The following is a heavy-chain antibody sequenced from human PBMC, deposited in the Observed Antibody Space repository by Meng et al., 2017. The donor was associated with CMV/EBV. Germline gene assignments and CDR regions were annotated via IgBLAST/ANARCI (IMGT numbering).Heavy chain of an antibody. Sequence: GGSLRLSWAASGFTFSSYAMSWVRQAPGKGLEWVSVISGSGGSTYYADSVKGRFTVSRDNSKNTLYLQMNSLRAEDTAVYYCAKASNPRYLDYWGQGMLVTVSS. D-gene: IGHD4-11*01. CDR2: ISGSGGST. CDR3: AKASNPRYLDY. J-gene: IGHJ4*02. CDR1: GFTFSSYA. V-gene: IGHV3-23*01.